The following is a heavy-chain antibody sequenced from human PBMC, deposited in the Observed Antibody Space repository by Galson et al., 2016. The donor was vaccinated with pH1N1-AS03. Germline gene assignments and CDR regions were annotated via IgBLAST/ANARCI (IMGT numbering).Heavy chain of an antibody. D-gene: IGHD5-24*01. V-gene: IGHV2-70*04. CDR1: GFSLSTGGMR. CDR3: ARTLNYNTGLDV. J-gene: IGHJ6*02. Sequence: PALVKPTQTLTLTCTVSGFSLSTGGMRVSWIRRPPGKALEWLGRIDWDDGTFYSTSLKTRLTISKDTSKNQVVLTMTNMGPVDTGTYYCARTLNYNTGLDVWGPGATVTVSS. CDR2: IDWDDGT.